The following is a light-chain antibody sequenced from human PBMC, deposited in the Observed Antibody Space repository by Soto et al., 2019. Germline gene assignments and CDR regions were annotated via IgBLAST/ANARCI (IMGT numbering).Light chain of an antibody. CDR1: QRINTSY. J-gene: IGKJ1*01. CDR3: QQYGSSRT. Sequence: EIVLTQSPGTLSLSPGESATLSCRASQRINTSYLAWYQQKPGQAPRLLISGTSIRATGIQDRFSGSGSGTDFTLTISRLESEDFAVYYCQQYGSSRTXGQGTKVDIK. CDR2: GTS. V-gene: IGKV3-20*01.